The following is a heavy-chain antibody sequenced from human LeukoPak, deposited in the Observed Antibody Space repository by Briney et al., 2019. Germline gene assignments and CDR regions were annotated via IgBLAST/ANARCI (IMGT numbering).Heavy chain of an antibody. D-gene: IGHD3-10*01. Sequence: GGSLRLSCVVSGFTFSSYAMSWVRQAPGKGLEWVSFIGGSGGSTCYADSVKGRFTISRDNSKTTLYLQMNSLRAEDTAVYYCARDSQGLWFGDNWFDPWGQGTLVTVSS. J-gene: IGHJ5*02. CDR1: GFTFSSYA. V-gene: IGHV3-23*01. CDR3: ARDSQGLWFGDNWFDP. CDR2: IGGSGGST.